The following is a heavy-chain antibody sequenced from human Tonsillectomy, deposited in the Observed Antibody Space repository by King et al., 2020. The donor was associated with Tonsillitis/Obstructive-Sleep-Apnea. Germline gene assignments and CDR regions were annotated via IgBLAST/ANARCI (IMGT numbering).Heavy chain of an antibody. CDR2: ISYTGNT. J-gene: IGHJ4*02. Sequence: VQLVESGGGLVQPGGSLSLSCAASGFTFRKYAMTWVRQAPGKGLDWVSAISYTGNTSYAAPVKGRFTISRDNSKNTMFLQMNSLRAEDAAVYYCAKDGGSDPQLADSGGQGTLVTVSA. V-gene: IGHV3-23*04. CDR3: AKDGGSDPQLADS. D-gene: IGHD3-16*01. CDR1: GFTFRKYA.